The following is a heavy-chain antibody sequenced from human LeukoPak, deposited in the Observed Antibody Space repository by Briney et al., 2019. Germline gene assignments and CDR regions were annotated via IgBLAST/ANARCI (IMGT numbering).Heavy chain of an antibody. V-gene: IGHV4-39*01. CDR3: ARLWSGSYFDY. D-gene: IGHD3-3*01. J-gene: IGHJ4*02. Sequence: PSETLSLTCTVSGGSISSGSYYWGWIRQPPGKGLEWIGSIYYSGSTYYNPSLKSRVTISVDTSKNQFSLKLSSVTAADTAVYYCARLWSGSYFDYWGQGTLVTVSS. CDR2: IYYSGST. CDR1: GGSISSGSYY.